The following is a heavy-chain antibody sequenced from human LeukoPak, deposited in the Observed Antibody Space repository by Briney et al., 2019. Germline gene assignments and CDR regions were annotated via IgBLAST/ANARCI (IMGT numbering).Heavy chain of an antibody. V-gene: IGHV4-34*01. CDR3: AREARRAIAARAGDY. CDR2: INHSGST. CDR1: GGSFSGYY. J-gene: IGHJ4*02. D-gene: IGHD6-6*01. Sequence: SETLSLTCAVYGGSFSGYYWSWVRHPPGKGLEWIGEINHSGSTNYNPSLKSRVTISVDTSKNQFSLKMSSVTAADTAVYYCAREARRAIAARAGDYWGQGTLVTVSS.